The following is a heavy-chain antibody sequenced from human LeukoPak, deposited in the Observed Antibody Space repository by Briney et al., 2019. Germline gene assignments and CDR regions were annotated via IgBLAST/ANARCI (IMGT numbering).Heavy chain of an antibody. V-gene: IGHV3-21*01. D-gene: IGHD3-10*01. CDR2: ISSSSSYI. CDR1: GFTFSSYS. J-gene: IGHJ4*02. CDR3: ARADYGSTYYFDY. Sequence: PGGSLRLSCAASGFTFSSYSMNWVRQAPGKGLEWVSSISSSSSYIYYADSVKGRFTISRDNAKNSLYLQMNSLRAEDTAVYYCARADYGSTYYFDYWGQGTLVTASS.